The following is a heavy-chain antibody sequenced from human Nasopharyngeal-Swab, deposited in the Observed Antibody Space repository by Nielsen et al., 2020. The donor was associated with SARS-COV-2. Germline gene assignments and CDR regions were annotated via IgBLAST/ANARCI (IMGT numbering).Heavy chain of an antibody. J-gene: IGHJ4*02. V-gene: IGHV3-74*01. CDR1: GFTFSSYW. Sequence: GASLEISCAASGFTFSSYWMHWVRQAPGKGLVLVSRINSDGSSTSYADSVKGRFTISRDNAKNTLYLQMNSLRAEDTAVYYCARVVCSGGSCYQNRYYFDYWGQGTLVTVSS. CDR3: ARVVCSGGSCYQNRYYFDY. CDR2: INSDGSST. D-gene: IGHD2-15*01.